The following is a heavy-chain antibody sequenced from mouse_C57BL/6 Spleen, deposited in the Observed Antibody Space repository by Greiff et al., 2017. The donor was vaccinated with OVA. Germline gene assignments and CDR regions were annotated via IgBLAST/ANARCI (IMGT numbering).Heavy chain of an antibody. V-gene: IGHV1-52*01. D-gene: IGHD3-2*02. CDR2: IDPSDSET. Sequence: QVQLQQPGAELVRPGSSVKLSCKASGYTFTSYWMHWVKQRPIQGLEWIGNIDPSDSETHYNQKFKDKATLTVDKSSSTAYMQLSSLTSEDSAVYYCARGDSSRKWYFDVWGTGTTVTVSS. CDR3: ARGDSSRKWYFDV. J-gene: IGHJ1*03. CDR1: GYTFTSYW.